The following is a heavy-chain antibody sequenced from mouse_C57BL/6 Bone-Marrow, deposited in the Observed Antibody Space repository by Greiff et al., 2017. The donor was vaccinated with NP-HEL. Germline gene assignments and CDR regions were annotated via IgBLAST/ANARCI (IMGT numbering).Heavy chain of an antibody. CDR1: GFTFSDAW. CDR2: IRNKANNHAT. V-gene: IGHV6-6*01. Sequence: EVKLVESGGGLVQPGGSMKLSCAASGFTFSDAWMDWVRQSPEKGLEWVAEIRNKANNHATYYAESVKGRFTISRDDSKSSVYLQMNSLRAEDTGIYYCTRIYYYGTYWYFDVWGTGTTVTVSS. J-gene: IGHJ1*03. CDR3: TRIYYYGTYWYFDV. D-gene: IGHD1-1*01.